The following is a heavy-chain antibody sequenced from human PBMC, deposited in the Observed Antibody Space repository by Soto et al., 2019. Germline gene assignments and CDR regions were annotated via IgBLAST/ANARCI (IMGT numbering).Heavy chain of an antibody. CDR2: IYYNGNT. J-gene: IGHJ5*02. Sequence: PGGSLRLSCVGSGFTVTDNHMTWVRQAPGRGPEWVSTIYYNGNTFHADSVWGRFTISRDTSKNSLYLQMNSLRAEDTAVYYCARLRGGSSSYCSSTSCYAGSWGQGTLVTVSS. D-gene: IGHD2-2*01. V-gene: IGHV3-53*01. CDR1: GFTVTDNH. CDR3: ARLRGGSSSYCSSTSCYAGS.